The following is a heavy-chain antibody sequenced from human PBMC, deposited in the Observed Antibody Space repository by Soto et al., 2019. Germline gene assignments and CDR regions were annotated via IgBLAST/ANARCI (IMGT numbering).Heavy chain of an antibody. J-gene: IGHJ4*02. CDR1: GFTFSSYA. Sequence: QVQLVESGGGAVQPGRSLRLSCAASGFTFSSYAMHWVRQAPGKGLEWVAVISYDGSNKYYADSVKGRFTISRDNSKNTLYLQMNSLRAEDTAVYYCARDTAMVNPFDYWGQGTLVTVSS. D-gene: IGHD5-18*01. V-gene: IGHV3-30-3*01. CDR2: ISYDGSNK. CDR3: ARDTAMVNPFDY.